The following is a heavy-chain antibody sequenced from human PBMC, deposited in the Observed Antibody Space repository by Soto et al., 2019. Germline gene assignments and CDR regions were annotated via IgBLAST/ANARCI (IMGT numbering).Heavy chain of an antibody. V-gene: IGHV5-10-1*01. CDR1: GYSFTSYW. D-gene: IGHD5-12*01. Sequence: PGESLKISCKGSGYSFTSYWISWVRQMPGKGLEWMGRIDPSDSYTNYSPSFQGHVTISADKSISTAYLQWSSLKASDTAMYYCARFRVDRVATFNYYYYGMDVWGQGTTVTVSS. CDR2: IDPSDSYT. CDR3: ARFRVDRVATFNYYYYGMDV. J-gene: IGHJ6*01.